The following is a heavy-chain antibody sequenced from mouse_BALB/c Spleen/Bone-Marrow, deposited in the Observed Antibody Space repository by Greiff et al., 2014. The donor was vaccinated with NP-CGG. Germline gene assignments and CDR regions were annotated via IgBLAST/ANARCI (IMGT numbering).Heavy chain of an antibody. J-gene: IGHJ3*01. CDR2: IYPGNNDA. Sequence: VQLQQSGAVLARPGASLRMSCKASGYTFTNYWINWIKQRPGQGLEWIGAIYPGNNDAKYTQKFKAKAELTAVTSTSTADMELSSLTNEDSAVYYCARNWDWVFAYWGQGTLVTVSA. D-gene: IGHD4-1*01. CDR1: GYTFTNYW. V-gene: IGHV1-5*01. CDR3: ARNWDWVFAY.